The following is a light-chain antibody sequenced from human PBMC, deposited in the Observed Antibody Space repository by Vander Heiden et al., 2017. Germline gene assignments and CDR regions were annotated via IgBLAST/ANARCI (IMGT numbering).Light chain of an antibody. Sequence: QSALTQPASVSGSPGQSITISCTGTSSDIGDSNYVSWYQQHPGKAPKLLIYDVNYRPSGISNRFSGSKSGNTASLTISGLQAEDEADYYCSSYTSGSALYIFGTGTAVTVL. CDR1: SSDIGDSNY. J-gene: IGLJ1*01. V-gene: IGLV2-14*03. CDR3: SSYTSGSALYI. CDR2: DVN.